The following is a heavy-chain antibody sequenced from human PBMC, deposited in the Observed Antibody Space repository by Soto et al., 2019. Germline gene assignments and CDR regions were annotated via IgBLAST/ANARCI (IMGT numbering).Heavy chain of an antibody. V-gene: IGHV1-18*01. J-gene: IGHJ4*02. D-gene: IGHD3-9*01. CDR3: ARLTLYDILTGYYVHFDY. CDR1: GYTFTSYG. CDR2: ISAYNGNT. Sequence: ASVKVSCKASGYTFTSYGISWVRQAPGQGLEWMGWISAYNGNTNYAQKLQGRVTMTTDTSTSTAYMELRSLRSDDTAVYYCARLTLYDILTGYYVHFDYWGQGTLVTVSS.